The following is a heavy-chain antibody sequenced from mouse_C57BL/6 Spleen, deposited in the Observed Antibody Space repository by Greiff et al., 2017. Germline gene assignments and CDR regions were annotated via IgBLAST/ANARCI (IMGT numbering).Heavy chain of an antibody. CDR3: ARYSNYVWFAY. CDR1: GYAFSSSW. V-gene: IGHV1-82*01. Sequence: QVQLQQSGPELVKPGASVKISCKASGYAFSSSWMNWVKQRPGKGLEWSGRIYPGDGTTNYNGKFKGKATLTADNSSSTAYMQLSSLTSEDSAVYFCARYSNYVWFAYWGQGTLVTVSA. D-gene: IGHD2-5*01. CDR2: IYPGDGTT. J-gene: IGHJ3*01.